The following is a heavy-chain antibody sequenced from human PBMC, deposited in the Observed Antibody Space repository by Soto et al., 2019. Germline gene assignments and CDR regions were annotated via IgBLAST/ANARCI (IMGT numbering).Heavy chain of an antibody. CDR3: ARGPGYYDSSGYSAYYYYYGMDV. J-gene: IGHJ6*02. CDR2: IYHSGST. D-gene: IGHD3-22*01. V-gene: IGHV4-30-2*01. CDR1: GGSISSGGYS. Sequence: SETLSLTCAVSGGSISSGGYSWIWIRHPPGKGLEWIGYIYHSGSTYYNPSLKSRVTISVDRSKNQFSLKLSSVTAADTAVYYCARGPGYYDSSGYSAYYYYYGMDVWGQGTTVTVSS.